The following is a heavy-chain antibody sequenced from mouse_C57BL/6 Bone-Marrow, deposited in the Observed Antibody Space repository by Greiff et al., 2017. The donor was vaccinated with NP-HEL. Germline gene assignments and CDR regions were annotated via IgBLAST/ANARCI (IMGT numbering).Heavy chain of an antibody. D-gene: IGHD2-5*01. CDR2: IWSDGST. V-gene: IGHV2-6*03. CDR1: GFSLTSYG. CDR3: ARPYYSNYDYAMDY. J-gene: IGHJ4*01. Sequence: VQRVESGPGLVAPSQSLSITCTVSGFSLTSYGVHWVRQPPGKGLEWLVVIWSDGSTTYNSALKSRLSISKDNSKSQVFLKMNSLQTDDTAMYYCARPYYSNYDYAMDYWGQGTSVTVSS.